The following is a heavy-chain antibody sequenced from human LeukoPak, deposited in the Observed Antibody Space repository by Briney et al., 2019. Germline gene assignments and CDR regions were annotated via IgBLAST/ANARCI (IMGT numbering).Heavy chain of an antibody. D-gene: IGHD3-10*01. CDR3: ARDQGGSGGN. J-gene: IGHJ4*02. Sequence: GGSLRLSCAASGFTFSSYSMHWVHQAPWKGLEWVSSISSSGTYIYYADSVKGRFTISRDNAKSSVHLQMNSLRAEDTAVYYCARDQGGSGGNWGQGTLVTVSS. CDR2: ISSSGTYI. CDR1: GFTFSSYS. V-gene: IGHV3-21*01.